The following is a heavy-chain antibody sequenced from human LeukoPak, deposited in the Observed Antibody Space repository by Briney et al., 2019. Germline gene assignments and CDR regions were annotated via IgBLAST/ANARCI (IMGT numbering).Heavy chain of an antibody. CDR1: GYTFTGYY. CDR3: ARAADTAMVTGIDC. Sequence: ASVKVSCKASGYTFTGYYMHWVRQAPGQGLEWMGRTNPNSGGTNYAQKFQGRVTMTRDTSISTAYMELSRLRSDDTAVYYCARAADTAMVTGIDCWGQGTLVTVSS. CDR2: TNPNSGGT. J-gene: IGHJ4*02. V-gene: IGHV1-2*06. D-gene: IGHD5-18*01.